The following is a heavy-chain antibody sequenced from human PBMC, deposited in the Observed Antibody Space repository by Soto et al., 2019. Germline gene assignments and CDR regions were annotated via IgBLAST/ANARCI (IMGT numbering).Heavy chain of an antibody. V-gene: IGHV3-23*01. CDR1: GFTFSSYD. CDR3: AKTTTLDRAFDI. CDR2: ISGSVGST. J-gene: IGHJ3*02. Sequence: GGSLRLSCAASGFTFSSYDMSWVRQAPGNGLECVSGISGSVGSTYYADSVKGRFTISRDNSKNTLYLQMNSLRAEDTAVYYCAKTTTLDRAFDIWGQGTMVTVSS. D-gene: IGHD4-17*01.